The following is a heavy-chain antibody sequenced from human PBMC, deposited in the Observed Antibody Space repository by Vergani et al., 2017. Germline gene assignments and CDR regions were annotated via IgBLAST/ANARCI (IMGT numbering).Heavy chain of an antibody. V-gene: IGHV4-4*02. CDR3: ARDLGEPRNYYYYYGMDV. CDR1: GGSLSSSNW. J-gene: IGHJ6*02. Sequence: QVQLQESGPGLVKPSGTLSLTCAVSGGSLSSSNWWSWVRQPPGKGLEWIGDIYHSGSTNYNPSLKSRVTISVDKSKNQFSLKLSSVTAADTAGYYCARDLGEPRNYYYYYGMDVWGQGTTVTVSS. CDR2: IYHSGST.